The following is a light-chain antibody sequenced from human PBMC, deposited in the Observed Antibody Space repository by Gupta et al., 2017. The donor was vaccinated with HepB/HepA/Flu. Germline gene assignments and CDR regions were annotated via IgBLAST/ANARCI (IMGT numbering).Light chain of an antibody. J-gene: IGKJ5*01. CDR3: QLYGTSPLT. CDR2: AAS. Sequence: EIVLTQSPCTLSLSPGERATLSCRASQSVTNNYLAWYQQKPGQAPRFLIFAASYRAPGIPDRISGSGSETDFTLTISRREPEDLAVYYCQLYGTSPLTFGPGTQLEIK. CDR1: QSVTNNY. V-gene: IGKV3-20*01.